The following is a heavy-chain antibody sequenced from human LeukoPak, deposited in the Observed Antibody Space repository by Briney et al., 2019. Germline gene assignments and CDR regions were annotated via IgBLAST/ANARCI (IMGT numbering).Heavy chain of an antibody. D-gene: IGHD6-19*01. CDR1: GFTFDNYA. J-gene: IGHJ1*01. CDR3: AKNSGSGWYEVEYFQH. V-gene: IGHV3-23*01. Sequence: GGSLRLSCAASGFTFDNYAMSWVRQAPGKGLEWVSAISGSGGSTYYADSVKGRFTISRDNSKNTLYLQMNSLRAEDTAVYYCAKNSGSGWYEVEYFQHWGQGTLVTVSS. CDR2: ISGSGGST.